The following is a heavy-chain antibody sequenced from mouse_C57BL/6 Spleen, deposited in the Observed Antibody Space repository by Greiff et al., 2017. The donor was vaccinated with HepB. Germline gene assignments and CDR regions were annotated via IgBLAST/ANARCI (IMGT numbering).Heavy chain of an antibody. Sequence: QVQLQQSGAELVRPGSSVKLSCKASGYTFTSYWMHWVKQRPIQGLEWIGNIDPSDSETHYNQKFKDKATLTVDKSSSTAYMQLSSLTSEDSAVYYCARGIYYGSSYEYFDVWGTGTTVTVSS. CDR1: GYTFTSYW. CDR2: IDPSDSET. D-gene: IGHD1-1*01. J-gene: IGHJ1*03. CDR3: ARGIYYGSSYEYFDV. V-gene: IGHV1-52*01.